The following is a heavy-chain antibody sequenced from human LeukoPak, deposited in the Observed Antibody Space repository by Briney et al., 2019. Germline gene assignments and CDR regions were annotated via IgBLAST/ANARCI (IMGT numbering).Heavy chain of an antibody. CDR3: ARWRSKSGNWVFDY. D-gene: IGHD4-23*01. Sequence: GGSLRLSCAASGFTVSSNYMSWVRQAPGKGLEWVSVIYSGGSTYYADSVKGRFTISRDNSKNTLYLQMNSLRAEDTAVYYCARWRSKSGNWVFDYWGQGTLVTVSS. J-gene: IGHJ4*02. CDR1: GFTVSSNY. V-gene: IGHV3-66*01. CDR2: IYSGGST.